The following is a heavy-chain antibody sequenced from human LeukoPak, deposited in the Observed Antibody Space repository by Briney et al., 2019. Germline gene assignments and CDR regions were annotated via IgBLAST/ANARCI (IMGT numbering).Heavy chain of an antibody. CDR3: AKDPYYDILTGYSFPAYFAY. CDR1: GFTFDDYA. D-gene: IGHD3-9*01. Sequence: GRSLRLSCAASGFTFDDYAMHWVRQAPGKGLEWVSGLSWNSGSIGYADSVKGRFTISRDNAKNSLYLQMNSLRAEDTALHYCAKDPYYDILTGYSFPAYFAYWGQGTLVTVSS. V-gene: IGHV3-9*01. J-gene: IGHJ4*02. CDR2: LSWNSGSI.